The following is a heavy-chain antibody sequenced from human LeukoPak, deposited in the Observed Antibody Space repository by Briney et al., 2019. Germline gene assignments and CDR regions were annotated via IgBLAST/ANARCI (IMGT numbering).Heavy chain of an antibody. CDR2: IYHSGST. D-gene: IGHD1-26*01. CDR1: GGSISSGGYF. Sequence: SETLSLTCTVSGGSISSGGYFWTWIRQPPGKGLEWIAYIYHSGSTYYNPSLKSRVTISVDKSKNQFSLKLNSVTAADTAVYYCARVNRGLGWELRNTRGDAFDIWGQGTMVTVSS. V-gene: IGHV4-30-2*01. J-gene: IGHJ3*02. CDR3: ARVNRGLGWELRNTRGDAFDI.